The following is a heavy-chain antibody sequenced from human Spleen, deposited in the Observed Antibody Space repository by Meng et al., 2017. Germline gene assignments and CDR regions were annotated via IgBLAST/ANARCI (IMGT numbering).Heavy chain of an antibody. CDR1: GGSFSGYD. CDR2: INHSGST. CDR3: ARYYSGSRRENWFDP. J-gene: IGHJ5*02. Sequence: QVQVQQWGAVLLMPSEPLPLPCAVYGGSFSGYDWSWIRQPPGKGLEWIGEINHSGSTNYNPSLKSRVTISVDTSKNQFSLKLSSVTAADTAVYYCARYYSGSRRENWFDPWGQGTLVTVSS. V-gene: IGHV4-34*01. D-gene: IGHD1-26*01.